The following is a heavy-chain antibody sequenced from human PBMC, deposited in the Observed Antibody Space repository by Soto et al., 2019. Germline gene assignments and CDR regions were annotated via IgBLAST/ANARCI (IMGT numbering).Heavy chain of an antibody. CDR2: IWYDGTKK. V-gene: IGHV3-33*01. D-gene: IGHD6-19*01. Sequence: PGGSLRLSCAASGFSLRTYGMQWLRRAPGKGLEWVAFIWYDGTKKFYANSVKGRSTISKDNSNNILYLQMRGLRAEDTAVYYCARDVVTAVAGSVNWFDPWGQGTLVTVSS. J-gene: IGHJ5*02. CDR1: GFSLRTYG. CDR3: ARDVVTAVAGSVNWFDP.